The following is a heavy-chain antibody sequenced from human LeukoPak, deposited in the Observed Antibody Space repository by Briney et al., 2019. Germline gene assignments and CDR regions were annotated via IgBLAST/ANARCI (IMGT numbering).Heavy chain of an antibody. CDR1: GFTFSTYW. CDR3: ARDVGDL. Sequence: GGSLRLSCAPSGFTFSTYWMGWIRQAPGEGLEWLANINQGGSEKYYVDSVKGRFTISRDNAKNSLFLQMNSLRAEDTAVYYCARDVGDLWGQGTLVTVSS. V-gene: IGHV3-7*01. D-gene: IGHD2-21*02. CDR2: INQGGSEK. J-gene: IGHJ4*02.